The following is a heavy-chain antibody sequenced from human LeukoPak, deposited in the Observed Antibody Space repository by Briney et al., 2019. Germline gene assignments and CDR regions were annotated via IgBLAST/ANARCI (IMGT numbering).Heavy chain of an antibody. CDR1: GGSISSYY. CDR2: IYYSVST. CDR3: ARDSPIAAAGPYYYYGMDV. J-gene: IGHJ6*02. Sequence: PSETLSLTCTVSGGSISSYYSSWIRQPPGKGLEWIGYIYYSVSTNYNPSLKSRVTISVDTSKNQFSLKLSSVTAADTAVYYCARDSPIAAAGPYYYYGMDVWGQGTTVTVSS. D-gene: IGHD6-13*01. V-gene: IGHV4-59*01.